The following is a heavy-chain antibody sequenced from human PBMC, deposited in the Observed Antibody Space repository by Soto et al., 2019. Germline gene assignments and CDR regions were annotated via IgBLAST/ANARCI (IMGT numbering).Heavy chain of an antibody. CDR3: ARDFYDSSGSLGPFDY. V-gene: IGHV3-23*01. J-gene: IGHJ4*02. D-gene: IGHD3-22*01. Sequence: PGGSLRLSCAASGFTFSSYAMSWVRQAPGKGLEWVSAISGSGGSTYYADSVKGRFTISRDNSKNTLYLQMNSLRAEDTAVYYCARDFYDSSGSLGPFDYWGRGTLVTVSS. CDR2: ISGSGGST. CDR1: GFTFSSYA.